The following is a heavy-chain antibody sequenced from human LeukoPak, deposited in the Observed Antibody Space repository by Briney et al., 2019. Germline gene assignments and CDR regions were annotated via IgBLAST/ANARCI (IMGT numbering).Heavy chain of an antibody. CDR1: GGSISSGGYY. V-gene: IGHV4-30-2*01. CDR3: ARKYCGTTSCSYGFDI. Sequence: SETLSLTCTVSGGSISSGGYYWSWIRQPPGKGLEWIGYIYHSGSTYYNPSLKSRVTISVDRSKNQFSLKLSSVTAADTAVYFCARKYCGTTSCSYGFDIWAQGTMVTVSS. J-gene: IGHJ3*02. D-gene: IGHD2-2*01. CDR2: IYHSGST.